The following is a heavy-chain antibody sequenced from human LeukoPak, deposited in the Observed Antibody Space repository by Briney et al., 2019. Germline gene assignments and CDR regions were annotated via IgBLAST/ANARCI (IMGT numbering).Heavy chain of an antibody. CDR2: IWDDGSNK. V-gene: IGHV3-33*06. Sequence: GGSLRLSCAASGFTFSSYGMHWVRQAPGKGLEWGAVIWDDGSNKYYADSVKGRFTISRDNSKNTLYLQMNSLRAEDTAVYYCAKEVLLWFGETTSDPYNWFDPWGQGTLVTVSS. D-gene: IGHD3-10*01. CDR1: GFTFSSYG. J-gene: IGHJ5*02. CDR3: AKEVLLWFGETTSDPYNWFDP.